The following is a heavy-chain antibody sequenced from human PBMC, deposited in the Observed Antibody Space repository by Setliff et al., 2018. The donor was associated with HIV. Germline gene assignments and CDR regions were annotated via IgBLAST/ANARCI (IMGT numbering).Heavy chain of an antibody. CDR2: VYPGAFDS. CDR1: GYIFTNFW. V-gene: IGHV5-51*01. D-gene: IGHD3-22*01. Sequence: GESLKISCQASGYIFTNFWIGWVRQMPGKGLEWMGTVYPGAFDSIYNESFQGHVTMSVDKATRTAYLEWSSLKASDTAIYYCARSKSEDSGYGPRYYDFWGQGTLVTVSS. CDR3: ARSKSEDSGYGPRYYDF. J-gene: IGHJ4*02.